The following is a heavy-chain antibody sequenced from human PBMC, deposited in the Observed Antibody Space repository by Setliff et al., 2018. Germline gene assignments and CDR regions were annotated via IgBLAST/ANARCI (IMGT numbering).Heavy chain of an antibody. V-gene: IGHV1-18*01. D-gene: IGHD2-21*02. CDR3: ARVRPCGADCSTGVGGPFDFDF. J-gene: IGHJ4*02. CDR2: ISAYNGNT. Sequence: GASVKVSCKASGYTFSRYGISWVRQAPGQGLEWMGWISAYNGNTNYAQKLQGRVTMTTDTSTSTAYMELRSLRSDDTALYYCARVRPCGADCSTGVGGPFDFDFWGQGTLVTV. CDR1: GYTFSRYG.